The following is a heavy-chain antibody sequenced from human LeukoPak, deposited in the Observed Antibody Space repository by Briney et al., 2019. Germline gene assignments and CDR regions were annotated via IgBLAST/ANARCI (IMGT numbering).Heavy chain of an antibody. D-gene: IGHD6-19*01. Sequence: SVKVSCKASGGTFSSYAISWVRQAPGQGLEWMGRIIPIFGTANYAQKFQGRVTITTDGSTSTAYMELSSLRSEDTAVYYCASQAVAGYPWDYWGQGTLVTVSS. CDR3: ASQAVAGYPWDY. CDR2: IIPIFGTA. J-gene: IGHJ4*02. V-gene: IGHV1-69*05. CDR1: GGTFSSYA.